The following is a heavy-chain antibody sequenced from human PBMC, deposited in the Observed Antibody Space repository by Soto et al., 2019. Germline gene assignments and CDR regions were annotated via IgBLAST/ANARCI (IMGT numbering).Heavy chain of an antibody. Sequence: EVQLVESGGGLVQPGGSLRLSCAASGFTFSSVRSYWMSWVRQAPGKGLEWVANIKLDGSERYYVDSVKGRFTISRDDAGNSLYLQMNSLRAEDTALYYCSRGYYWGQGTLVSVSS. D-gene: IGHD2-15*01. CDR3: SRGYY. CDR1: GFTFSSVRSYW. CDR2: IKLDGSER. V-gene: IGHV3-7*01. J-gene: IGHJ4*02.